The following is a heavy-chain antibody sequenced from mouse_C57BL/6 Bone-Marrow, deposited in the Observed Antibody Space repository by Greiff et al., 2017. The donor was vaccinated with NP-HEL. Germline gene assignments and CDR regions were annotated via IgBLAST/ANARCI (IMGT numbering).Heavy chain of an antibody. CDR2: INPSSGYT. CDR1: GYTFTSYT. Sequence: QVQLQQSGAELARPGASVKMSCKASGYTFTSYTMHWVNQRPGQGLEWIGYINPSSGYTKYNQKFKDKATLTADKSSSTAYMQLSSLTSEDSAVYYCARGVGVDYWGQGTTLTVSS. J-gene: IGHJ2*01. CDR3: ARGVGVDY. V-gene: IGHV1-4*01.